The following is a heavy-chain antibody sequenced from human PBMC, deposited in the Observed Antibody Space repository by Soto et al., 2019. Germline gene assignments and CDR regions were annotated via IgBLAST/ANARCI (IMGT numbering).Heavy chain of an antibody. V-gene: IGHV3-11*01. CDR3: ARANDFWSGYSTPYYYYYYMDV. CDR2: ISSSGSTI. CDR1: GFTFSDYY. J-gene: IGHJ6*03. D-gene: IGHD3-3*01. Sequence: GGSLRLSCAASGFTFSDYYMSWIRQAPGKGLEWVSYISSSGSTIYYADSVKGRFTISRDNAKNSLYLQMNSLRAEDTAVYYCARANDFWSGYSTPYYYYYYMDVWGKGTTVTVSS.